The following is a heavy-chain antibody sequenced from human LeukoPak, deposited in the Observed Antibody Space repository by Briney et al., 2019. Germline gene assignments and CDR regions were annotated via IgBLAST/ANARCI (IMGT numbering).Heavy chain of an antibody. Sequence: SQTLSLTCTVTRRFLSSGYAYWSRLRQPPGKGLEWIARIYSGDKTLYSPSLKSRLPISADTSRNHFSLTLSSVTAGHTALYFCARHFDRPTAYCDSWGQGSLVTVSS. V-gene: IGHV4-30-2*03. J-gene: IGHJ4*02. CDR2: IYSGDKT. CDR3: ARHFDRPTAYCDS. CDR1: RRFLSSGYAY.